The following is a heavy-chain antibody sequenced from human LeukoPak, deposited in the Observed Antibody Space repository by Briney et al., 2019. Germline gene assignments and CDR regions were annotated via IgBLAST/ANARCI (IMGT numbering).Heavy chain of an antibody. J-gene: IGHJ6*02. CDR2: ISAYNGNT. V-gene: IGHV1-18*01. CDR1: GYTFTSYG. D-gene: IGHD3-22*01. CDR3: ALGDSSGYPALYYYYGMDV. Sequence: ASVKVSCKASGYTFTSYGISWVRLAPGQGLEWMGWISAYNGNTNYAQKLQGRVTMTTDTSTSTAYMELRSLRSDDTAVYYCALGDSSGYPALYYYYGMDVWGQGTTVTVSS.